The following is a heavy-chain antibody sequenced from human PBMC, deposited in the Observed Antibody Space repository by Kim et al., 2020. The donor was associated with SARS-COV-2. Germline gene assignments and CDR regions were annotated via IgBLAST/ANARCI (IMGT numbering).Heavy chain of an antibody. CDR2: INHSGST. CDR1: GGSFSGYY. D-gene: IGHD1-26*01. V-gene: IGHV4-34*01. J-gene: IGHJ6*02. Sequence: SETLSLTCAVYGGSFSGYYWSWIRQPPGKGLEWIGEINHSGSTNYNPSLKSRVTISVDTSKNQFSLKLSSVTAADTAVYYCARAGGELRGNYYYGMDVWGQGTTVTVSS. CDR3: ARAGGELRGNYYYGMDV.